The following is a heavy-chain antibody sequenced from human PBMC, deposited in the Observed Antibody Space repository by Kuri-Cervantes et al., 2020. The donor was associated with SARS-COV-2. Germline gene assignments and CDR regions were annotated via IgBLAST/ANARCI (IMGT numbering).Heavy chain of an antibody. CDR1: GFTFSSYA. CDR3: AIKADFWSGYYTGYYYGMDV. Sequence: GESLKISCAASGFTFSSYAMSWVRQAPGKGLEWVSAISGSGGSTYYADSVKGRFTISRDNSKNTLYLQMNSLRAEDTAVYYCAIKADFWSGYYTGYYYGMDVWGQGTTVTVSS. V-gene: IGHV3-23*01. CDR2: ISGSGGST. D-gene: IGHD3-3*01. J-gene: IGHJ6*02.